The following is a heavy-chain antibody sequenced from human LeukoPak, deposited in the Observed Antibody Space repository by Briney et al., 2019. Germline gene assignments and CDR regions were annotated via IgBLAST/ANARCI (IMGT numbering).Heavy chain of an antibody. CDR2: IYYSGST. CDR1: GGSISSYY. Sequence: SSETLSLTCTVSGGSISSYYWSWIRQPPGKGLEWIGYIYYSGSTNYNPSLKSRVTISVDTSKNQFSLKLSSVTAADTAGYYCASLERDRYNQEAFDIWGQGTTVTVSS. CDR3: ASLERDRYNQEAFDI. V-gene: IGHV4-59*01. D-gene: IGHD5-24*01. J-gene: IGHJ3*02.